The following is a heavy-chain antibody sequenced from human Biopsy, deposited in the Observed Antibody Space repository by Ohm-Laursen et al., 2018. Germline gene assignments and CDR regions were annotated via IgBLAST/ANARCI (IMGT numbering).Heavy chain of an antibody. CDR1: GGSITSYY. CDR2: IYPGGST. Sequence: TLSLTCTVSGGSITSYYRSWIRRPPGKGLEWIGRIYPGGSTNYNPSLKSRVTMSVDTSKKQLSLRLRSVTTADTAMYYCASVVLGPTNDAFDLWGQGTMVVVSS. CDR3: ASVVLGPTNDAFDL. D-gene: IGHD3-22*01. V-gene: IGHV4-4*07. J-gene: IGHJ3*01.